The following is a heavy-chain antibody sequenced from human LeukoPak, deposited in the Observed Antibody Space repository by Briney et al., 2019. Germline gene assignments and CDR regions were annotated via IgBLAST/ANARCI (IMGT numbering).Heavy chain of an antibody. V-gene: IGHV4-4*02. CDR2: IYHSGST. CDR3: ARVSSGATTVDY. Sequence: SETLSLTCAVSGGSISSSNWWSWVRQPPGKGLEWIGEIYHSGSTNYNPSLKSRVSISVDKSKNQFSLKLSSVTAADTAVYYCARVSSGATTVDYWGQGTLVTVSS. D-gene: IGHD1-26*01. J-gene: IGHJ4*02. CDR1: GGSISSSNW.